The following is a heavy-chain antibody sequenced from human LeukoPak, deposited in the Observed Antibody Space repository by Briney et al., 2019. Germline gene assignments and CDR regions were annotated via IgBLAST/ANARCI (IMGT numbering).Heavy chain of an antibody. CDR2: IYYSGST. V-gene: IGHV4-31*03. D-gene: IGHD6-19*01. J-gene: IGHJ4*02. CDR3: ARDYQASGWYYFDY. Sequence: SQTLSLTCTVSGGPISSGGYYWSWIRQHPGKGLEWIGYIYYSGSTYYNPSLKSRVTISVDTSKNQFSLKLSSVTAADTAVYYCARDYQASGWYYFDYWGQGTLVTVSS. CDR1: GGPISSGGYY.